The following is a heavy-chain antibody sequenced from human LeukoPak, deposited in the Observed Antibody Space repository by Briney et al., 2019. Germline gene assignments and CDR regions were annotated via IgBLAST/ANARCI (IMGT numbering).Heavy chain of an antibody. Sequence: SSKTLSLTCAVYGGSFSGYYWSWIRQPPGKGLEWIGEINHSGSTNYDPSLKSRVTISVDTSKNQFSLKLSSVTAADTAVYYCARRRVVVVAATVPSLKRYWYFDLWGRGTLVTVSS. CDR2: INHSGST. CDR1: GGSFSGYY. CDR3: ARRRVVVVAATVPSLKRYWYFDL. D-gene: IGHD2-15*01. V-gene: IGHV4-34*01. J-gene: IGHJ2*01.